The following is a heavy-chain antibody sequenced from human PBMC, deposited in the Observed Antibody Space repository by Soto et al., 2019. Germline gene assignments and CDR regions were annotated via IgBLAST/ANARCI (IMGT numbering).Heavy chain of an antibody. CDR2: IYTSGST. J-gene: IGHJ5*02. V-gene: IGHV4-4*07. D-gene: IGHD3-3*01. Sequence: SETLSLTCTVSGGSISSDYWSWIRQPAGKGLEWIGRIYTSGSTNYNPSLKSRVTMSVDTSKNQFSLKLSSVTAADTAVYYCARHSPLSDFWSGYDWFDPWGQGTLVT. CDR3: ARHSPLSDFWSGYDWFDP. CDR1: GGSISSDY.